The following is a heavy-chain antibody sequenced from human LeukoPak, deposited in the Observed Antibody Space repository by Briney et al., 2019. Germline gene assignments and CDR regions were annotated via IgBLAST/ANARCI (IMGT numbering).Heavy chain of an antibody. CDR2: TYYRSKWYN. CDR1: GDSVSSNSAA. D-gene: IGHD6-6*01. V-gene: IGHV6-1*01. Sequence: SQTLSLTCAISGDSVSSNSAAWNWIRQSPSRGLEWLGRTYYRSKWYNDYAVSVKSRITINPDTSKNQFSLQLNSVTPEDTAVYYCAREGIAARPVRTALDAFGYWGQGTLVTVSS. CDR3: AREGIAARPVRTALDAFGY. J-gene: IGHJ4*02.